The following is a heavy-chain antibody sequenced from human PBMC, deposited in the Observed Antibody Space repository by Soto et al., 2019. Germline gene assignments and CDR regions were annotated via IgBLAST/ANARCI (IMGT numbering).Heavy chain of an antibody. CDR3: ARNESSNIYGMDV. Sequence: EVQLVESGGGLVQPGGSLRLSCAASGFSFDSYWMHWVRQAPGQGPMWVSRIDYDGTTTNYADSVKGRFTISRDNAKSTLYLQMNSLRPEDTAVYYCARNESSNIYGMDVWGQGTTVTVSS. V-gene: IGHV3-74*01. J-gene: IGHJ6*02. CDR1: GFSFDSYW. CDR2: IDYDGTTT. D-gene: IGHD6-6*01.